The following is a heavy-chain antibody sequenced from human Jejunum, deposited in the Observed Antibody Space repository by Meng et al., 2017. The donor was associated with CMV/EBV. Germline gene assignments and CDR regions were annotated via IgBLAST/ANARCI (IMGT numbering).Heavy chain of an antibody. CDR3: ARTVGYNYGLGS. CDR1: GFTVSSNY. J-gene: IGHJ5*02. Sequence: EVHLVESGGGLIQPGGSLGLSCAASGFTVSSNYMSWVRQAPGKGLEWVSHIYAGGTTYYADSVKGRFTISRDNSKNTVSLQMNSLRADDTAVYYCARTVGYNYGLGSWGQGTLVTVSS. CDR2: IYAGGTT. V-gene: IGHV3-53*01. D-gene: IGHD5-18*01.